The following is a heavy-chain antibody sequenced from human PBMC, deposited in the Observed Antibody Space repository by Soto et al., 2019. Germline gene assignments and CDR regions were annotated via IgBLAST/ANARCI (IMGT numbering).Heavy chain of an antibody. Sequence: PSETLSLTCAVSGGSISSSNWWSWVRQPPGKGLEWIGEIYHSGSTNYNPSLKSRVTISVDKSKNQFSLKLSSVTAADTAVYYCARTPDGSWPTWFDPWGQGTLVTVSS. D-gene: IGHD6-13*01. V-gene: IGHV4-4*02. CDR3: ARTPDGSWPTWFDP. CDR2: IYHSGST. CDR1: GGSISSSNW. J-gene: IGHJ5*02.